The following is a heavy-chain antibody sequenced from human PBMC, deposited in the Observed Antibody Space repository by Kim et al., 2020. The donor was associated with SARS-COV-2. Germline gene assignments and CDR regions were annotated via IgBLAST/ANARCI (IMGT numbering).Heavy chain of an antibody. CDR2: ISRNDDST. CDR3: VSDDGPVGHFPYYVMDL. CDR1: GFPFSSYA. J-gene: IGHJ6*01. Sequence: GGSLRLSCATSGFPFSSYAMSWVRQAPGKGLEWVSAISRNDDSTYYADSVKGRFTISRDESKNTLYLQMNSLRVEDTAIYYCVSDDGPVGHFPYYVMDL. V-gene: IGHV3-23*01. D-gene: IGHD3-10*01.